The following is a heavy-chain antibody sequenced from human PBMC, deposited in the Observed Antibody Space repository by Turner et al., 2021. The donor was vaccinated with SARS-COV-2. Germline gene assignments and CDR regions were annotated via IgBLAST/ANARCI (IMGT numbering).Heavy chain of an antibody. CDR2: TSYDGSNK. CDR3: AKQQGLYSNPMYYFDY. CDR1: GFTFSSYG. D-gene: IGHD4-4*01. J-gene: IGHJ4*02. Sequence: QVQLVESGGGVVQPGRSLRLSCADSGFTFSSYGMHWVRQAPGKGLEWVAVTSYDGSNKYYADSVKGRFTIPRDNSKNTLYLQMNSLRAEDTAVYYCAKQQGLYSNPMYYFDYWGQGTLVTVSS. V-gene: IGHV3-30*18.